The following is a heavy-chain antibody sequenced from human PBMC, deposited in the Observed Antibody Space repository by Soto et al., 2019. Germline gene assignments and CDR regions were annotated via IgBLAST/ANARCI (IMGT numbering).Heavy chain of an antibody. CDR1: GGSIISDDYY. Sequence: PSETLSLTCTVSGGSIISDDYYWSWIRQPPGKGLEWIAYMYYSGSTYYDPSLKSRVAISVDTSKNQFSLKLSSVTAADTAVYYCARGEGYALDVWGQGTTVTVSS. V-gene: IGHV4-30-4*01. D-gene: IGHD1-26*01. J-gene: IGHJ6*02. CDR3: ARGEGYALDV. CDR2: MYYSGST.